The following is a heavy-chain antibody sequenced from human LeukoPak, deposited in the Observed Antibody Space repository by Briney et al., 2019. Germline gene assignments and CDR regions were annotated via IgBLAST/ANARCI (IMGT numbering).Heavy chain of an antibody. CDR2: INHSGST. CDR3: ARRITMLQAHRKWYFDL. Sequence: ETLSLTCAVYGGSFSGYYWSWIRQPPGKGVEWIGEINHSGSTNYNPSLKSRVTISVDTSKNQFSLKLSSVTAADTAVYYCARRITMLQAHRKWYFDLWGRGTLATVSS. D-gene: IGHD3-10*01. J-gene: IGHJ2*01. CDR1: GGSFSGYY. V-gene: IGHV4-34*01.